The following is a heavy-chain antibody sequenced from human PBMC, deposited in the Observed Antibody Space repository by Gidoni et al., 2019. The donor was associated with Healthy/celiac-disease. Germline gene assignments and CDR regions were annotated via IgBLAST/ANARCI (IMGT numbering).Heavy chain of an antibody. CDR1: GGNVRSYA. CDR3: ARVDYYDSSGNWFDP. J-gene: IGHJ5*02. D-gene: IGHD3-22*01. V-gene: IGHV1-69*01. Sequence: QVQLVQSGAEVKKTGSSGKVYCKAAGGNVRSYAISWVRQAPGQGLEWVGGIIPICVTANYAQKFQGSVTITADESTSTVYVGLLSLRSEDTAVYYCARVDYYDSSGNWFDPWGQGTLVTVSS. CDR2: IIPICVTA.